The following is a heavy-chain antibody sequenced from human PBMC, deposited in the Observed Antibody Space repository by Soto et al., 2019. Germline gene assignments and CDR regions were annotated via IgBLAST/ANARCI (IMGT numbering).Heavy chain of an antibody. CDR2: IYYRGST. D-gene: IGHD7-27*01. V-gene: IGHV4-59*01. Sequence: QVQLQESGPGLVKPSETLALTCTVSGDSISSYYWSWIRQPPGKGLEWIGYIYYRGSTNYNPSLKRRVTISVDTSKNQFSLKLSSVTAADTAVYYCVRGWGGYFDNWGQGTLVTVSS. CDR3: VRGWGGYFDN. J-gene: IGHJ4*02. CDR1: GDSISSYY.